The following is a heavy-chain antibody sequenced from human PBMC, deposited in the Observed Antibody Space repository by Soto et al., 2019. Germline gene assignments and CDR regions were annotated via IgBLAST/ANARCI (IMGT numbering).Heavy chain of an antibody. J-gene: IGHJ5*01. CDR2: LNWRGDNV. CDR3: AKDRYDISWYEVALDS. V-gene: IGHV3-9*01. CDR1: GFAFDRFA. D-gene: IGHD3-22*01. Sequence: QPGGSLRLSCTASGFAFDRFAMHWVRQIPGEGLQWVAGLNWRGDNVAYADSVKGRFTISRNNAEKSLSLQMSSLRPDDTGLYYCAKDRYDISWYEVALDSWGHGIPVTVSS.